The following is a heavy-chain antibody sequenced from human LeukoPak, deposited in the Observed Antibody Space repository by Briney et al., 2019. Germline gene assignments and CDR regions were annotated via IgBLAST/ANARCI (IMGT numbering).Heavy chain of an antibody. CDR3: ASLRYDSSGYKIPNYYYYYMDV. D-gene: IGHD3-22*01. CDR2: VIPIFGTA. Sequence: GASVKVSCKASGGTFSSYAISWVRQAPGQGLEWMGGVIPIFGTANYAQKSQGRVTITTDESTSTAYMELSSLRSEDTAVYYCASLRYDSSGYKIPNYYYYYMDVWGKGTTVTVSS. V-gene: IGHV1-69*05. J-gene: IGHJ6*03. CDR1: GGTFSSYA.